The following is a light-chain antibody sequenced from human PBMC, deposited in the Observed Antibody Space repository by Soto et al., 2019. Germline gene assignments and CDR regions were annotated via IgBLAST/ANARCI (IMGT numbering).Light chain of an antibody. V-gene: IGKV3-20*01. CDR3: QQYARSWT. CDR2: GAS. Sequence: EIVFTQSPGALSLSPGEKSTLSCRASQSVSSNFLAWYQQTPGQAPRLLIYGASSRATGIPDRFSGSGSGTDFTLTISRMEPEDFAVYYCQQYARSWTFGQGTKVDIK. J-gene: IGKJ1*01. CDR1: QSVSSNF.